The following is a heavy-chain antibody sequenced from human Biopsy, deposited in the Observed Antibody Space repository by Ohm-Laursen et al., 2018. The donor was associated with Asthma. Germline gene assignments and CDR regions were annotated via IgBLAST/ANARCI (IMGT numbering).Heavy chain of an antibody. CDR1: GFSFSNFA. D-gene: IGHD6-19*01. J-gene: IGHJ6*02. CDR3: ARAYSSGWSRGMDV. V-gene: IGHV3-30*03. Sequence: SLRLSCAAFGFSFSNFAIHWVRQAPGKGLEWVADISYDGTNQYYADSVKGRFTISRDNSKNTLYLQMNSLSAEDTAMYYCARAYSSGWSRGMDVWGQGITVTVSS. CDR2: ISYDGTNQ.